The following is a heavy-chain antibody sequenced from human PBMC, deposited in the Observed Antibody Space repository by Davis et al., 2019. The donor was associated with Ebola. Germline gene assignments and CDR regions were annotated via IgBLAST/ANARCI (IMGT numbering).Heavy chain of an antibody. D-gene: IGHD4-11*01. CDR1: GDSISSGTSF. CDR3: ARVSVTYFDY. Sequence: PSETLSLTCSVSGDSISSGTSFWTWIRQAPGKGLEWIGYIYYSGSTYYNPSLKSRVSISVDTSKNQFSLKLSSVTAADTAIYYCARVSVTYFDYWGQGTLVTVSS. J-gene: IGHJ4*02. V-gene: IGHV4-30-4*08. CDR2: IYYSGST.